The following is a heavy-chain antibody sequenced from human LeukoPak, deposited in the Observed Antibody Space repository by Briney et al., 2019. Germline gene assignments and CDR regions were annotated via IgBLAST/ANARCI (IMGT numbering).Heavy chain of an antibody. V-gene: IGHV5-51*01. D-gene: IGHD3-22*01. CDR3: ARQPYYYDSSGYSGDY. CDR1: GYSFASYW. J-gene: IGHJ4*02. Sequence: GESLKISCEGSGYSFASYWIGWVRQMPGKGLEWMGIIYPGDSDTRYSPSFQGQVTISADKSISTAYLQWSSLKASDTAMYYCARQPYYYDSSGYSGDYWGQGTLVTVSS. CDR2: IYPGDSDT.